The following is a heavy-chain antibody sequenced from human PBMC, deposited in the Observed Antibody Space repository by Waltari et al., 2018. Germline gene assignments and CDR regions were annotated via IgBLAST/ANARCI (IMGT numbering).Heavy chain of an antibody. CDR3: ARVGGDVLRYFDWLVRHDAFDI. CDR1: GGSFSGYY. Sequence: QVQLQQWGAGLLKPSETLSLTCAVYGGSFSGYYWSWIRQPPGKGLEWIGEINQSGSPNANPSLKSRVTIAVDTSKNQFSLKLSSVTAADTAVYYCARVGGDVLRYFDWLVRHDAFDIWGQGAMVTVSS. J-gene: IGHJ3*02. V-gene: IGHV4-34*01. D-gene: IGHD3-9*01. CDR2: INQSGSP.